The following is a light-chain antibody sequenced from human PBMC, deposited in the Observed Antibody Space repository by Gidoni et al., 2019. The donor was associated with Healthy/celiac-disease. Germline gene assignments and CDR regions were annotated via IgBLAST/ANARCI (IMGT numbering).Light chain of an antibody. J-gene: IGKJ1*01. CDR2: WAS. Sequence: DIVMTQSPDSLAVSLGERATINCKSSQSVLYSSNNKNYLAWYQQKPGQPPKLLIYWASTRESGVPDRFSGSGSGTDFTLTISSLQAEDVAVYYCQQYYSTPVTFXQXTKVENK. CDR1: QSVLYSSNNKNY. CDR3: QQYYSTPVT. V-gene: IGKV4-1*01.